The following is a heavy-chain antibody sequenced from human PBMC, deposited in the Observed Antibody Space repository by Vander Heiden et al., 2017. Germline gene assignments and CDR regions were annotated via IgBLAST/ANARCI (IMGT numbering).Heavy chain of an antibody. V-gene: IGHV3-73*02. CDR2: IRSKANSYAT. CDR3: TVLRAARPRGGY. Sequence: EVQLVESGGGLVQPGGSLKLSCAASGFTFSGSAMPWVRQASGKGLEWVGRIRSKANSYATAYAASVKGRFTISRDDSKNTAYLQMNSLKTEDTAVYYCTVLRAARPRGGYWGQGTLVTVSS. J-gene: IGHJ4*02. D-gene: IGHD6-6*01. CDR1: GFTFSGSA.